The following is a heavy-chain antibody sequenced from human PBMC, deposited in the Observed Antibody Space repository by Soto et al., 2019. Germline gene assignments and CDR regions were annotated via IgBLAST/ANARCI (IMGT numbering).Heavy chain of an antibody. CDR3: ALVLSFRSDFDV. Sequence: HLQESGPGLVKPSGTLSLTCDVSGGSISSSSCWTWVRQSPGKGLEWIGEIYNAGSPNYDPYFQSRVTIFADKSKNHFSLRPTSVTAADTASDYCALVLSFRSDFDVWGQGTTLTVSS. J-gene: IGHJ3*01. D-gene: IGHD3-3*01. V-gene: IGHV4-4*02. CDR2: IYNAGSP. CDR1: GGSISSSSC.